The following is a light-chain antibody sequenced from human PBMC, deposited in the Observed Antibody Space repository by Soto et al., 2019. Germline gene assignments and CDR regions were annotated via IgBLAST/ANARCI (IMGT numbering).Light chain of an antibody. CDR2: DAT. J-gene: IGKJ4*01. V-gene: IGKV3-11*01. Sequence: VLTQSPVTLSLSPGETATLFCKASQSVGIYLGWFQQKPGQAPRVLIYDATNRAGGVPDRFSGSGSGTDFTLTISSLEAEDSAVYYCQQRDNWPPLTFGGGTKLEIK. CDR1: QSVGIY. CDR3: QQRDNWPPLT.